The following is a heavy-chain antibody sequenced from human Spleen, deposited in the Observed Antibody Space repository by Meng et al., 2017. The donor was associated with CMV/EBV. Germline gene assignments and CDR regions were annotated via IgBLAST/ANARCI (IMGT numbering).Heavy chain of an antibody. V-gene: IGHV3-23*01. CDR2: IGGSGDTT. CDR3: ARDREVATIGGDAFDI. J-gene: IGHJ3*02. D-gene: IGHD5-12*01. CDR1: GFTFDDYA. Sequence: GESLKISCAASGFTFDDYAMHWVRQAPGKGLEWVSAIGGSGDTTYHAGSVKGRFSISRDNFKNTLFLQMNSLRAEDTAVYYCARDREVATIGGDAFDIWGQGTMVTVSS.